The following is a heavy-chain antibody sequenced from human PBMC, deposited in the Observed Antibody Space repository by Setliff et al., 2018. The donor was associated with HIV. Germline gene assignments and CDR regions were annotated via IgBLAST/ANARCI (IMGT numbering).Heavy chain of an antibody. V-gene: IGHV4-4*09. CDR3: ARLIHTGLLYFDY. CDR1: GVSISGHF. D-gene: IGHD2-8*02. CDR2: IYTSGTT. J-gene: IGHJ4*02. Sequence: ETLSLTCFVSGVSISGHFWGWIRQPPGKGLEWIGYIYTSGTTEYNPSLDSRVTISVDTSRDQFSLNLGSVTAADTALYFCARLIHTGLLYFDYWGLGMLVTVSS.